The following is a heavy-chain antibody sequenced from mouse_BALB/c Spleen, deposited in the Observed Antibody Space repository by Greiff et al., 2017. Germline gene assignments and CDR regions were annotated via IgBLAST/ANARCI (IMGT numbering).Heavy chain of an antibody. V-gene: IGHV14-3*02. CDR2: IDPANGNT. D-gene: IGHD1-1*01. J-gene: IGHJ4*01. Sequence: EVQLQQSGAELVKPGASVKLSCTASGFNIKDTYIHWVKQRPEQGLEWIGRIDPANGNTKYDPKFQGKATITADTSSNTAYLQLSSLTSEDTAVYYCARERRLLRSYYAMDYWGQGTSVTVSS. CDR3: ARERRLLRSYYAMDY. CDR1: GFNIKDTY.